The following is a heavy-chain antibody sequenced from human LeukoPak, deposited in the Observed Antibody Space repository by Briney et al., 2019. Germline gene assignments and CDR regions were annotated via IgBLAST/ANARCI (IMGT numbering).Heavy chain of an antibody. J-gene: IGHJ4*02. V-gene: IGHV3-30*02. Sequence: GGSLRLSCAASGFTFSSYGMHWVRQAPGKGLEWVAFIRYDGSNKYYADSVKGRFTISRDNSMNTLYLQMNSLRAEDTAVYYCARVMGRYCSSTSCYVDYWGQGTLVTVSS. D-gene: IGHD2-2*01. CDR2: IRYDGSNK. CDR3: ARVMGRYCSSTSCYVDY. CDR1: GFTFSSYG.